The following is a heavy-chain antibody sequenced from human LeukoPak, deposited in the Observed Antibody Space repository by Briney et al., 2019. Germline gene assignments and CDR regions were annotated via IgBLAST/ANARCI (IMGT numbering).Heavy chain of an antibody. J-gene: IGHJ4*02. V-gene: IGHV4-39*01. CDR1: GGSISSSSYY. CDR2: MYNGGST. D-gene: IGHD6-19*01. Sequence: PSETLSLTCTVSGGSISSSSYYWGWIRQPPGKGLEWIGSMYNGGSTYYNPSLKSRVTISVDMSKNQFSLKLSSVTAADTAVYYRARHIREYRSGWYGFGYWGQGTLVTVSS. CDR3: ARHIREYRSGWYGFGY.